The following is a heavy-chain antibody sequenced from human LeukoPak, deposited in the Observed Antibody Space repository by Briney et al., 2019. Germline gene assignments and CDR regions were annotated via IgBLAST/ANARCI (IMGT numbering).Heavy chain of an antibody. CDR2: IILNSDDI. V-gene: IGHV3-9*01. J-gene: IGHJ4*02. CDR1: GFTLDGFA. Sequence: GRSLRLSCAASGFTLDGFAMHWARQAPGKGLEWVSGIILNSDDIGYADSVKGRFTISRDNAKNSLYLQMNSLRPDDTALYYCVKDFIYWGQGTPVTVSS. CDR3: VKDFIY.